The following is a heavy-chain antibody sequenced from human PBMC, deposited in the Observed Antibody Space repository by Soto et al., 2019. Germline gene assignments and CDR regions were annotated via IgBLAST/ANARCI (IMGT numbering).Heavy chain of an antibody. CDR3: ARLVHYDFWSGYYTGGYFDY. V-gene: IGHV4-4*02. J-gene: IGHJ4*02. Sequence: QVQLQESGPGLVKPSGTLSLTCAVSGGSISSSNWWSWVRQPPGKGLEWIGEIYHSGSTNYNPSLKSRVTISVDKSKNQFSLKLSSVTAADTAVYYCARLVHYDFWSGYYTGGYFDYWGQGTLVTVSS. D-gene: IGHD3-3*01. CDR2: IYHSGST. CDR1: GGSISSSNW.